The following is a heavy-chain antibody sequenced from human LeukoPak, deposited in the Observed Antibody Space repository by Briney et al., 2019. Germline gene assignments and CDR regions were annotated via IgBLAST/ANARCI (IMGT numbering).Heavy chain of an antibody. CDR1: GYTFTSYY. CDR2: INPSGGST. CDR3: ARGQSLLTPDSSYYFDY. Sequence: ASVKVSCKASGYTFTSYYMHWVRQAPGQGLEWMGIINPSGGSTSYAQKFQGRVTMTRDTSTSTVYMELSSLRSEDTAVYYCARGQSLLTPDSSYYFDYWGQGTLVTVSS. V-gene: IGHV1-46*01. D-gene: IGHD1-14*01. J-gene: IGHJ4*02.